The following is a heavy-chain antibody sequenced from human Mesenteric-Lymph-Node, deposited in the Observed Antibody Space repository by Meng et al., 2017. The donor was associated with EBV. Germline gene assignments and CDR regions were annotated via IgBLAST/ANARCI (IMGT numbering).Heavy chain of an antibody. J-gene: IGHJ5*02. V-gene: IGHV4-61*01. Sequence: QVQMQESGPGRLRPSETLSLTCTCSGGSVSSTSYYWSWIRQPPGKRLEWIGYVYYSGSTNYNPSLKSRVTISVDTSKNQFSLNLYSVTAADTAVYYCARENPARGNWFDPWGQGALVTVSS. CDR1: GGSVSSTSYY. D-gene: IGHD3-10*01. CDR2: VYYSGST. CDR3: ARENPARGNWFDP.